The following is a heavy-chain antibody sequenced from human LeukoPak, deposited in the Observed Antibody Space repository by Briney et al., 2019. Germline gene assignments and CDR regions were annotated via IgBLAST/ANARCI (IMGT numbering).Heavy chain of an antibody. Sequence: GASVKVSCKASGYTFTGYYMHWVRQAPGQGLEWMGWINPNSGGTNYAQKFQGRVTMTRDTSISTAYMELSRLRSDDTAVYYCASIVAADYYYYMDVWGKGTTVTVSS. CDR2: INPNSGGT. CDR1: GYTFTGYY. D-gene: IGHD6-13*01. CDR3: ASIVAADYYYYMDV. V-gene: IGHV1-2*02. J-gene: IGHJ6*03.